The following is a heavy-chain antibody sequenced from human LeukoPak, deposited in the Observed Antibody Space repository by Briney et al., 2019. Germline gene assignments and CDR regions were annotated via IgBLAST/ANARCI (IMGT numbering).Heavy chain of an antibody. CDR2: IRYDGSNK. D-gene: IGHD1-26*01. CDR3: AKDQGVGWWELLADAFDI. V-gene: IGHV3-30*02. Sequence: GGSQRLSCAASGFTFSSYGMHWVRQAPGKGLEWVAFIRYDGSNKYYADSVKGRFTISRDNSKNTLCLQMNSLRAEDTAVYYCAKDQGVGWWELLADAFDIWGQGTMVTVSS. J-gene: IGHJ3*02. CDR1: GFTFSSYG.